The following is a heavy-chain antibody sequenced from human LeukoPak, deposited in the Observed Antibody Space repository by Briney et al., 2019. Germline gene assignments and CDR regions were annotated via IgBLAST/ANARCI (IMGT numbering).Heavy chain of an antibody. CDR3: AKAARYCSGGSCYSHNFDY. CDR1: GFTFSDSW. CDR2: IKQDGSQK. Sequence: GGSLRLSCAASGFTFSDSWMSWVRQPPGKGLEWVANIKQDGSQKDYVDSVKGRFTISRDNATNSLYLQMNSLRAEDTAVYYCAKAARYCSGGSCYSHNFDYWGQGTLVTVSS. D-gene: IGHD2-15*01. V-gene: IGHV3-7*03. J-gene: IGHJ4*02.